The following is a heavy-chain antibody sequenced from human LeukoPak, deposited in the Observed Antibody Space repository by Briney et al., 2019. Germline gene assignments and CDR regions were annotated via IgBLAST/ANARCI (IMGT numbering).Heavy chain of an antibody. CDR1: GYSFTNYW. V-gene: IGHV5-51*01. D-gene: IGHD3-22*01. CDR3: ARLPYYYDSSGYGCDY. Sequence: GESLKISCKGFGYSFTNYWIGWVRQMPGKGLEWMGIIYPGDSDTRYSPSFQGQVTISADKSVSAAYLQWSSLKASDTAMYYCARLPYYYDSSGYGCDYWGQGTLVTVSS. CDR2: IYPGDSDT. J-gene: IGHJ4*02.